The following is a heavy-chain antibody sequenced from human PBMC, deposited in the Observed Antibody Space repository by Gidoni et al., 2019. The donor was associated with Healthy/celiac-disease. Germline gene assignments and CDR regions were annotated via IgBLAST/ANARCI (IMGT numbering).Heavy chain of an antibody. Sequence: QVQLQESGPGLVKPSQTLSLTCTVSGGSISSGSYYWSWIRQPAGKGLEWIGRIYTSGSTNYNPSLKSRVTISVDTSKNQFSLKLSSVTAADTAVYYCARDPRYYDFWSGPFAFDIWGQGTMVTVSS. CDR3: ARDPRYYDFWSGPFAFDI. V-gene: IGHV4-61*02. D-gene: IGHD3-3*01. J-gene: IGHJ3*02. CDR2: IYTSGST. CDR1: GGSISSGSYY.